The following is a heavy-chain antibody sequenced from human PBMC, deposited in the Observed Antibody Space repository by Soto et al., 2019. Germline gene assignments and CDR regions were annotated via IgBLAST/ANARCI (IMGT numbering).Heavy chain of an antibody. CDR3: ARLEASKFFSHFVQ. Sequence: PSETLSLTCSVSNYSISSGYYWGWIRQPPEKGLEYIGSIFHTGSTYYNPSLKSRVIISVDTSKNQFSLRLNSVTAADTAVYFCARLEASKFFSHFVQ. CDR1: NYSISSGYY. J-gene: IGHJ1*01. V-gene: IGHV4-38-2*01. CDR2: IFHTGST.